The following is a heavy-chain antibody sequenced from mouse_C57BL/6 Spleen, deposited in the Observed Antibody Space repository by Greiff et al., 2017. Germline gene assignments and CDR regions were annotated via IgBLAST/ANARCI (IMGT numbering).Heavy chain of an antibody. Sequence: VQLQQSGAELVRPGPSVKVSCKASGYAFTNYLIEWVKQRPGQGLEWIGVINPGSGGTNYNEKFKGKATLTADKSSSTAYMQLSSLTSEDSAVYFCARWGGAMDYWGQGTSVTVSS. CDR2: INPGSGGT. CDR3: ARWGGAMDY. J-gene: IGHJ4*01. CDR1: GYAFTNYL. V-gene: IGHV1-54*01.